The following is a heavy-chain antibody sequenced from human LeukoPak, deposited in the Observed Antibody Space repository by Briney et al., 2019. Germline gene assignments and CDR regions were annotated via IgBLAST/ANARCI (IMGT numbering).Heavy chain of an antibody. CDR2: ISNSGDT. D-gene: IGHD2-8*02. CDR1: GFTVSDYY. Sequence: GGSLRLSCAVSGFTVSDYYMSSVRQAPGKGLEWVAVISNSGDTFYADSVKGRFTISRDDSKNTLYLQMNSLRVEDPAVYFVTRDRAANKYWVEFDPWGQATPVIVSS. CDR3: TRDRAANKYWVEFDP. J-gene: IGHJ5*02. V-gene: IGHV3-66*01.